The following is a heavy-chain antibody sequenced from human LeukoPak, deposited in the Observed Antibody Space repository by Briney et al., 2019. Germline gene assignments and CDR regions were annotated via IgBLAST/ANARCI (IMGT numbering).Heavy chain of an antibody. CDR2: IYVTGTT. V-gene: IGHV4-59*08. CDR1: GGSIGTYY. CDR3: ARHIGGGIEDMDV. Sequence: SETLSLTCTVSGGSIGTYYWSWIRQSPGKGLEWIGYIYVTGTTRYNPYLQGRVTISVDTSRNQFFLQMSSVTAADPAVYYCARHIGGGIEDMDVWGKGIKVTVSS. D-gene: IGHD3-16*02. J-gene: IGHJ6*03.